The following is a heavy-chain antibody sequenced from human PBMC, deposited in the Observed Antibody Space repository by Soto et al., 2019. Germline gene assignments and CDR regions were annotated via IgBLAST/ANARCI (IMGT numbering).Heavy chain of an antibody. V-gene: IGHV1-69*01. D-gene: IGHD2-21*02. CDR2: FMPLFGTA. CDR1: GG. Sequence: QVQLVQSGAEVKKPGSSVRVSCKASGGINWVRQAPGHGLEWMGGFMPLFGTADYAQRFQGRVTITADELTTTSYMELRSLRSEDTAVYYCVKRAYCGGDCFAFDVWGQGTSVTVSS. CDR3: VKRAYCGGDCFAFDV. J-gene: IGHJ3*01.